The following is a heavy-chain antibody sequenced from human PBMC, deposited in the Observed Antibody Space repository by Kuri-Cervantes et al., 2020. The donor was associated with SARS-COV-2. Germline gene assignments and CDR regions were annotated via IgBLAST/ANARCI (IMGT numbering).Heavy chain of an antibody. V-gene: IGHV3-66*02. D-gene: IGHD1-26*01. CDR1: GFTVSSNS. CDR3: TQGSYRGRGDAFDI. CDR2: IYSGGST. Sequence: ETLSLTCAASGFTVSSNSMSCVRQAPGKGLEWVSVIYSGGSTYYADSVKGRFTISRDNSKNTLYLQMNSLRAEDTAVYYCTQGSYRGRGDAFDIWGQGTMVTVSS. J-gene: IGHJ3*02.